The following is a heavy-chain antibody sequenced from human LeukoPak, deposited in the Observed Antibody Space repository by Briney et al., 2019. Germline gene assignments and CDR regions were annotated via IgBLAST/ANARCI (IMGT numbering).Heavy chain of an antibody. Sequence: GASVKVSCKASGYTFTGYYMHWVRQAPGQGLEWMGWVNPNSGGTNYAQKFQGRVTMTRDTSISTAYMELSRLRSDDTAVYYCARGAGYSYGYPNWFDPWGQGTLVTVSS. V-gene: IGHV1-2*02. CDR3: ARGAGYSYGYPNWFDP. CDR2: VNPNSGGT. D-gene: IGHD5-18*01. J-gene: IGHJ5*02. CDR1: GYTFTGYY.